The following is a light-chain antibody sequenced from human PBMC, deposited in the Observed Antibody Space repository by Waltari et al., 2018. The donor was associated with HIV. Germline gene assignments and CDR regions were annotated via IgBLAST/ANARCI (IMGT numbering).Light chain of an antibody. V-gene: IGLV2-23*01. CDR3: CSYAGSSTYV. CDR2: EGS. J-gene: IGLJ1*01. Sequence: QSALTQPASVSGSLGQAITISCTGTTTYVGSYNLVSWYQQHPGKAPKPMIYEGSKRPSGVSNRFSGSKSGNTASLTISGLQAEDEADYYCCSYAGSSTYVFGTGTEVTVL. CDR1: TTYVGSYNL.